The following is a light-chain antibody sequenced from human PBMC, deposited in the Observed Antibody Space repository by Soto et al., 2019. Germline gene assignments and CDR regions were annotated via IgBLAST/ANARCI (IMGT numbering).Light chain of an antibody. J-gene: IGKJ2*01. CDR3: QQYESLPYT. V-gene: IGKV1-33*01. CDR1: QDTRNY. CDR2: DGS. Sequence: DIHLTQSPPSLSASVGDRVTITFLATQDTRNYLNWYQVKPGKAPKLLIYDGSNLEIGVPSRFGGSASGTGFTFTISGLQPEDVATYYCQQYESLPYTFGQGTKVDIK.